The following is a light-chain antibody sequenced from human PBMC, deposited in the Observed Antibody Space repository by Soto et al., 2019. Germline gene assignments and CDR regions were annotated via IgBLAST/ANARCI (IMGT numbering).Light chain of an antibody. CDR2: LDRSGSY. Sequence: QLVLTQSSSASASLGSSVKLTCILSSGHSTYIIAWHQQQPGKAPRFLMTLDRSGSYNRGSGVPDRFSGSSAGADRYLTISNLQFEDEGDYYCETWYSNTHKVFGGGTQLTFL. J-gene: IGLJ3*02. CDR3: ETWYSNTHKV. V-gene: IGLV4-60*02. CDR1: SGHSTYI.